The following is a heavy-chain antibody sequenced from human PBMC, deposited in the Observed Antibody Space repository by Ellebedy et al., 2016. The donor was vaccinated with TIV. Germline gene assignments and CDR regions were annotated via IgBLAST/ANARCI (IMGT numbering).Heavy chain of an antibody. Sequence: MPSETLSLTCTVSGGSISSYYWSWIRQPPGKGLEWIGYIYYSGSTNYNPSLKSRVTISVDTSKNQFSLKLSSVTAADTAVYYCARDPGSIVASMGGNWFDPWGQGTLVTVSS. CDR3: ARDPGSIVASMGGNWFDP. CDR2: IYYSGST. CDR1: GGSISSYY. D-gene: IGHD5-12*01. V-gene: IGHV4-59*01. J-gene: IGHJ5*02.